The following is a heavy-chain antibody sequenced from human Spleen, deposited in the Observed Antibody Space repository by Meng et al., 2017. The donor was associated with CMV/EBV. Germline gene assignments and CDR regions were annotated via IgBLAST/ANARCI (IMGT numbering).Heavy chain of an antibody. CDR3: ARDLLTLDYYDSSGYSRAGDY. D-gene: IGHD3-22*01. V-gene: IGHV1-69*05. CDR2: IIPIFGTA. CDR1: GGTFSSYA. Sequence: SVKVSCKASGGTFSSYAISWVRQAPGQGLEWMGGIIPIFGTANYAQKLQGRVTMTTDTSTSTAYMELRSLRSDDTAVYYCARDLLTLDYYDSSGYSRAGDYWGQGTLVTVSS. J-gene: IGHJ4*02.